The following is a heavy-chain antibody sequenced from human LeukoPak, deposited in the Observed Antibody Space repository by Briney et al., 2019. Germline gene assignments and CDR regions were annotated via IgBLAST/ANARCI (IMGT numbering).Heavy chain of an antibody. Sequence: GGSLRLSCAASGFTFSSYAMSWVRQAPGKGLEWVSSISSSSSYIYYADSVKGRFTISRDNAKNSLYLQMNSLRAEDTAVYYCARDGPARGFDYWGQGTLVTVSS. CDR2: ISSSSSYI. D-gene: IGHD6-6*01. J-gene: IGHJ4*02. CDR1: GFTFSSYA. V-gene: IGHV3-21*01. CDR3: ARDGPARGFDY.